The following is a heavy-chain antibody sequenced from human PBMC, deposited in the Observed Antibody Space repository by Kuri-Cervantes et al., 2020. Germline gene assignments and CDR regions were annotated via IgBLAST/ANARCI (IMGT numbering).Heavy chain of an antibody. V-gene: IGHV3-30-3*01. CDR2: ISYDGSNK. Sequence: GESLKISCAASGFTFSSYAMHWVRQAPGKGLEWVAVISYDGSNKYYADSVKGRFTISRDNPKNTLYLQMNSLRAEDTAVYYCARARSSSSWYYYYGMDVWGQGTTVTVSS. CDR3: ARARSSSSWYYYYGMDV. D-gene: IGHD6-13*01. CDR1: GFTFSSYA. J-gene: IGHJ6*02.